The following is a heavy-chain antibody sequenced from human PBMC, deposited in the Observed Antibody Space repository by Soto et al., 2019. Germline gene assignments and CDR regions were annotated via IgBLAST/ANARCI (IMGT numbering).Heavy chain of an antibody. V-gene: IGHV1-18*01. D-gene: IGHD1-26*01. CDR1: GYTFTSFG. J-gene: IGHJ3*02. CDR2: ISAYNGNT. CDR3: ARDHRGGTDAFDI. Sequence: QVQLVQSGAAVKKPGASVKVSCKASGYTFTSFGISWVRQAPGQGLEWMGWISAYNGNTNYAENLQVRVTMTTDTSTSTDYMELRSLRSDDTAVYYCARDHRGGTDAFDIWGQGTMVPVSS.